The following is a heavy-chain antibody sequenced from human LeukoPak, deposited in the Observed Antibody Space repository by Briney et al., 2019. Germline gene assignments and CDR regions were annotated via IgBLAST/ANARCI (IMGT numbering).Heavy chain of an antibody. V-gene: IGHV3-23*01. CDR2: ISGSGST. CDR3: AKQYSSSWHYFDY. CDR1: GVTFSSNA. Sequence: PGGSMRLSCAASGVTFSSNAMSWVRQAPGKGLEWVSTISGSGSTYYADSVKGRFTISRDNSKNTLYLQMNSLRAEDTAVYHCAKQYSSSWHYFDYWGQGTLVTVSS. D-gene: IGHD6-13*01. J-gene: IGHJ4*02.